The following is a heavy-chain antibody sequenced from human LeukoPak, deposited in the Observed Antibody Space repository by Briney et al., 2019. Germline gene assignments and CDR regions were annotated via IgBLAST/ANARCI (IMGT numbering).Heavy chain of an antibody. J-gene: IGHJ4*02. CDR2: IDQVGSGK. D-gene: IGHD6-25*01. CDR1: GFTFSSDW. Sequence: GGSLRLSCAASGFTFSSDWMSWVRQVPGKGLEWVANIDQVGSGKYYVDSVTGRFTISRDNAKKLMFLQVNSLRAEDTAVYYCARAAYGSVDYWGQGTLVTVSS. CDR3: ARAAYGSVDY. V-gene: IGHV3-7*04.